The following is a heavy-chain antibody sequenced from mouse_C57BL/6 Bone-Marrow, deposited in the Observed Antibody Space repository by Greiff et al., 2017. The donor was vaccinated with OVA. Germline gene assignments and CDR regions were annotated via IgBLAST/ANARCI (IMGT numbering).Heavy chain of an antibody. CDR2: ISNLAYSI. Sequence: EVKLVESGGGLVQPGGSLKLSCAASGFTFSDYGMAWVRQAPRKGPEWVAFISNLAYSIYYADTVTGRVTISRENAKNTRYLDMSSLRSEDTAVYDCSRPSCSSGFAYWGQGTLVTVSA. J-gene: IGHJ3*01. CDR3: SRPSCSSGFAY. CDR1: GFTFSDYG. V-gene: IGHV5-15*01.